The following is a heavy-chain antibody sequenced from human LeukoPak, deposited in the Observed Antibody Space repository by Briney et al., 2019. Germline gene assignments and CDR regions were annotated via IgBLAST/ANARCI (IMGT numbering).Heavy chain of an antibody. CDR3: AKDRSRGWNSDYFDY. CDR2: ISSSSSYI. J-gene: IGHJ4*02. V-gene: IGHV3-21*04. CDR1: GFTFSSYS. D-gene: IGHD1-7*01. Sequence: GGSLRLSCAASGFTFSSYSMNWVRQAPGKGLEWVSSISSSSSYIYYADSVKGRFTVSRDNAKNSLYLQMNSLRAEDTALYYCAKDRSRGWNSDYFDYWGQGTLVTVSS.